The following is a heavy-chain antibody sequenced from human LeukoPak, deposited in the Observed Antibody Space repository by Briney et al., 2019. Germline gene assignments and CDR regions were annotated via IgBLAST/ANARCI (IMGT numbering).Heavy chain of an antibody. Sequence: PSETLSLTCTVSGASISSYSWSWIRQPPGKGLEWIGYIYYSGSTNYNPSLKSRVTISVDTSKNQFSLKLSSVTAADTAVYYCAREMATTHNWFDPWGQGTLVTVSS. CDR1: GASISSYS. J-gene: IGHJ5*02. CDR3: AREMATTHNWFDP. CDR2: IYYSGST. V-gene: IGHV4-59*01. D-gene: IGHD5-24*01.